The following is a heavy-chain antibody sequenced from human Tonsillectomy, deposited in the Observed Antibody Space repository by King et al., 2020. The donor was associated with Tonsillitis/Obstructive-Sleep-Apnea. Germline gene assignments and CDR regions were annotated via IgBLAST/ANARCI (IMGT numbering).Heavy chain of an antibody. D-gene: IGHD6-13*01. CDR3: ARAYYSSSWYYFDY. J-gene: IGHJ4*02. CDR2: IYYSGST. Sequence: QLQESGPGLVKPSETLSLTCTVSGGSISSYYWSWIRQPPGKGLEWIGYIYYSGSTNYNPSLKSRVTISVDTSKNQFSLKLSSVTAADTAVYYCARAYYSSSWYYFDYWGQGTLVTVSS. V-gene: IGHV4-59*01. CDR1: GGSISSYY.